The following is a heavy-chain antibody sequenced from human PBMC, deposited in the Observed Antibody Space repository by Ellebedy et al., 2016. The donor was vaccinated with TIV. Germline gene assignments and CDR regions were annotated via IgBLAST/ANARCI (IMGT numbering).Heavy chain of an antibody. CDR2: IFPGDSDT. J-gene: IGHJ4*02. CDR3: ARGSWREVSTWFEN. D-gene: IGHD3-16*02. CDR1: GYSFTNYW. Sequence: WESLKISCKGFGYSFTNYWIGWVRQMPEKGLEWMGIIFPGDSDTRYSPSFQGQVTISADKSTATAYLQWTSLKASDSAMYYCARGSWREVSTWFENWGQGTLVTVSS. V-gene: IGHV5-51*01.